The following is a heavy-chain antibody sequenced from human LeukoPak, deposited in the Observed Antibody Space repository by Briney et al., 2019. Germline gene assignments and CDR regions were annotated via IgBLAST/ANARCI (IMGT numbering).Heavy chain of an antibody. CDR1: GFTFSSYG. CDR2: ISYEGSNK. CDR3: ATACSGSYKPLDY. D-gene: IGHD1-26*01. Sequence: PGGSLRLSCAASGFTFSSYGMPWVRQAPGKGLEWVAVISYEGSNKYYADSVKGRFTISRDNSKNTLDLQMNSLRAEDTAVYYCATACSGSYKPLDYWGQGTLVTVSS. V-gene: IGHV3-30*03. J-gene: IGHJ4*02.